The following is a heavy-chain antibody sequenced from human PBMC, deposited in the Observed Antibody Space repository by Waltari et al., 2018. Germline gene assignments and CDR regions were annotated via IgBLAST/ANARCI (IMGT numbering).Heavy chain of an antibody. CDR2: IIPIFGTA. D-gene: IGHD3-3*01. J-gene: IGHJ4*02. V-gene: IGHV1-69*13. Sequence: QVQLVQSGAEVKKPGSSVKVSCKASGGTFSSYAISWVRQAPGQGLEWMGGIIPIFGTANYAQKFQGRVTITANTSTNTAYMGRSSLRSEDTAVYYCATEGPTIVGVVTQGLDYWGQGTLVTVSS. CDR3: ATEGPTIVGVVTQGLDY. CDR1: GGTFSSYA.